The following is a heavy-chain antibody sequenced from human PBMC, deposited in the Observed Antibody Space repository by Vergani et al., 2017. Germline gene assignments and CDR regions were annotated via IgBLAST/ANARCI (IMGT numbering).Heavy chain of an antibody. D-gene: IGHD3-10*01. Sequence: QVQLVQSGAEVKKPGSSVKVSCKASGGTFSSYTISWVRQAPGQGLEWMGRIIPILGIAHYAQKFQGRVTLTADKSTSTAYMGLSSLRSEDTAVYYCARVGRRLGDHGTTGYYGMDVWGQGGTVTV. CDR1: GGTFSSYT. V-gene: IGHV1-69*02. CDR3: ARVGRRLGDHGTTGYYGMDV. J-gene: IGHJ6*02. CDR2: IIPILGIA.